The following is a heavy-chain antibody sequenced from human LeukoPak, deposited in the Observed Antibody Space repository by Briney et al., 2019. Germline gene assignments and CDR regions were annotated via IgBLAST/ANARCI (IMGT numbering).Heavy chain of an antibody. J-gene: IGHJ4*02. CDR1: GFTFSSYE. CDR3: ARRCYYDSSGPYYFDY. V-gene: IGHV3-48*03. Sequence: GGSLRLSCAASGFTFSSYEMNWVRQAPGKGLEWVSYISSSGSTIYYADSVKGRFTISRDNAKHSLYLQMTRLRAEDTAVYYCARRCYYDSSGPYYFDYWGQGTLVTVSS. D-gene: IGHD3-22*01. CDR2: ISSSGSTI.